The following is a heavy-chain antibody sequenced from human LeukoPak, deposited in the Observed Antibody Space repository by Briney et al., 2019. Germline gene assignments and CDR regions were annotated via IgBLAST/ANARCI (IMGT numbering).Heavy chain of an antibody. Sequence: PSETLSLTCTVSGGSISSYYWSWIRQPPGKGLEWIGYIYYSGSTNYNPSLKSRVTISADTSKNQFSLKLSSVTAADTAVYYCAREWRYYFDYWGQGTLVTVSS. CDR2: IYYSGST. J-gene: IGHJ4*02. V-gene: IGHV4-59*01. D-gene: IGHD3-3*01. CDR3: AREWRYYFDY. CDR1: GGSISSYY.